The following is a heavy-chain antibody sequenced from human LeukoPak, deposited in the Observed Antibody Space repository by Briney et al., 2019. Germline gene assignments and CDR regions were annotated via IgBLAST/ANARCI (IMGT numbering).Heavy chain of an antibody. CDR1: GGTFSSYA. CDR3: GRDRGRAKWFNFDY. J-gene: IGHJ4*02. D-gene: IGHD3-22*01. CDR2: IIPIFGTA. Sequence: SVKVSCKASGGTFSSYAISWVRQAPGQGLEWMGGIIPIFGTANYAQKFQGRVTITTDESTSTAYMELSSLRSEDTAVYYCGRDRGRAKWFNFDYWGQGTLVNGS. V-gene: IGHV1-69*05.